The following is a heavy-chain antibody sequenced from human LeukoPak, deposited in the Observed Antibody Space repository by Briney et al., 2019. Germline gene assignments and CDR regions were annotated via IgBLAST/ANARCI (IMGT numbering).Heavy chain of an antibody. CDR3: ARTEVMDSSGYYYGSFDY. V-gene: IGHV4-30-4*08. J-gene: IGHJ4*02. CDR1: GGSISSGDYY. D-gene: IGHD3-22*01. CDR2: IYYSGST. Sequence: SQTLSLTCTVSGGSISSGDYYWSWIRQPPGKGLEWIEYIYYSGSTYYNPSLKSRVTISVDTSKNQLSLKLSSVTAADTAVYYCARTEVMDSSGYYYGSFDYWGQGTLVTVSS.